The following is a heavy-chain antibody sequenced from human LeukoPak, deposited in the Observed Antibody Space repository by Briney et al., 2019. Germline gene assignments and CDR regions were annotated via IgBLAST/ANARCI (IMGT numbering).Heavy chain of an antibody. CDR1: GESFSGYY. CDR3: ARGWSHTTAMVTPFDY. D-gene: IGHD5-18*01. CDR2: INHSGST. Sequence: SETLSLTCAVYGESFSGYYWSWIRQPPGKGLEWIGEINHSGSTNYNPSLKSRVTISVDTSKNQFSLKLSSVTAADTAVYYCARGWSHTTAMVTPFDYWGQGTLVTVSS. J-gene: IGHJ4*02. V-gene: IGHV4-34*01.